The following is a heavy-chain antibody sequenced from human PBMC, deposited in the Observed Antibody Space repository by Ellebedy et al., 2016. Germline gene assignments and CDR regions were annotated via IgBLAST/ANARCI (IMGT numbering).Heavy chain of an antibody. V-gene: IGHV3-11*05. CDR2: ISSSSSYT. J-gene: IGHJ6*02. D-gene: IGHD2/OR15-2a*01. Sequence: GGSLRLXXAASGFTFSDYYMSWIRQAPGKGLEWVSYISSSSSYTNYADSVKGRFTISRDNAKNSLYLQMNSLRAEDTAVYYCARENRLKEDYYYGMDVWGQGTTVTVSS. CDR1: GFTFSDYY. CDR3: ARENRLKEDYYYGMDV.